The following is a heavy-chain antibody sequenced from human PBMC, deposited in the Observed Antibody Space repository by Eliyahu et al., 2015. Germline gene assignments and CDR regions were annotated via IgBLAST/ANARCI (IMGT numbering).Heavy chain of an antibody. J-gene: IGHJ4*02. V-gene: IGHV3-23*01. CDR1: GFIFXXYS. CDR3: VKHGGDSQSGRYFDY. D-gene: IGHD4-23*01. Sequence: EVQLLESGGGLVQPGXSLRLXCVXSGFIFXXYSMTWVRQAPGKGLGWVSAIGGRGTITQYADSVKGRFTISRDNSRSSVSLQMTSLRVEDAALYYCVKHGGDSQSGRYFDYWGQGTLVTVSS. CDR2: IGGRGTIT.